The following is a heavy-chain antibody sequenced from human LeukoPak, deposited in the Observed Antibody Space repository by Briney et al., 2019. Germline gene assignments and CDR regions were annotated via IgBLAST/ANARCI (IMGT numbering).Heavy chain of an antibody. J-gene: IGHJ4*02. D-gene: IGHD1-26*01. CDR3: ASPKRELRAFDY. Sequence: PSETLSLTCTVPGGSISSGSHYWGWIRQPPGKGLEWIGTIYYSGSTFHNPSLQSRVTLSVDTSKNQFSLRLSSVTASDTAVYYCASPKRELRAFDYWGQGTLVTVSS. CDR1: GGSISSGSHY. V-gene: IGHV4-39*01. CDR2: IYYSGST.